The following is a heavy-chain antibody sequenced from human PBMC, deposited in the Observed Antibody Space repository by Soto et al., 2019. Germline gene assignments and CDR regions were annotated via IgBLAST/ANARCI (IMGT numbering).Heavy chain of an antibody. V-gene: IGHV4-59*01. CDR1: GGSISSYY. CDR2: INYSGST. Sequence: QVQLQESGPGLVKPSETLSLTCTASGGSISSYYWSWIRQPPGRGLRWIGYINYSGSTNYNPSLKSRVTISVDTSKNQFSLKLSSVTAADTAVYYCARTRGYSSSWYRGYTFDYWGQGTLVTVSS. J-gene: IGHJ4*02. D-gene: IGHD6-13*01. CDR3: ARTRGYSSSWYRGYTFDY.